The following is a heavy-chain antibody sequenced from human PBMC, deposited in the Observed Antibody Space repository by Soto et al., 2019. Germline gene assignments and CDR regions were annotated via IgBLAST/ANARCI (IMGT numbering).Heavy chain of an antibody. Sequence: EVQLLESGGGLVQPGGSLRLSCAASGFTFSSHVMNWVLQAPGKGLEWVAAISGGGGTTFYGDSVEGRFTMSRDNSKNTLFLQMNSLKGEDTAVYYCARGPRTPPPHDYGMDVWGQGTKVTVSS. CDR1: GFTFSSHV. CDR3: ARGPRTPPPHDYGMDV. J-gene: IGHJ6*02. CDR2: ISGGGGTT. V-gene: IGHV3-23*01.